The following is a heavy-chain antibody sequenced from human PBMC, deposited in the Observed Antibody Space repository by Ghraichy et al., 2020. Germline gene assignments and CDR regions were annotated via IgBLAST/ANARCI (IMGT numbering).Heavy chain of an antibody. Sequence: ALVKVSCKASGYTFTSYGISWVRQAPGQGLEWMGWISAYNGNTNYAQKLQGRVTMTTDTSTSTAYMELRSLRSDDTAVYYCARVSYDSSGYYRFDYWGQGTLVTVSS. CDR1: GYTFTSYG. D-gene: IGHD3-22*01. CDR3: ARVSYDSSGYYRFDY. V-gene: IGHV1-18*01. J-gene: IGHJ4*02. CDR2: ISAYNGNT.